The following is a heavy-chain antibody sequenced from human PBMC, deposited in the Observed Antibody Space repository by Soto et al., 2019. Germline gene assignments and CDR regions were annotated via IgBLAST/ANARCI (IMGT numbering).Heavy chain of an antibody. J-gene: IGHJ6*02. CDR3: ARENDRLQSGWTYYYIMDV. Sequence: QVQLVQSGAEVKEPGSSVKVSCKASGGTFSSYAISWVRQAPGQGLEWMGGIIPLFRTPDYAQKFQGRVTITADEPTSTAYVELSSLRSDDTAVYYCARENDRLQSGWTYYYIMDVWSQGTTITISS. D-gene: IGHD4-4*01. CDR1: GGTFSSYA. CDR2: IIPLFRTP. V-gene: IGHV1-69*12.